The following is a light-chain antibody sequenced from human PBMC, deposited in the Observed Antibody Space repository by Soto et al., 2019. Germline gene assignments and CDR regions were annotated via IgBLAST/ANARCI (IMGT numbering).Light chain of an antibody. CDR3: QQYGSSPPRT. V-gene: IGKV3-20*01. CDR2: GAS. J-gene: IGKJ1*01. CDR1: QSVSSY. Sequence: EIVLKQSPATLSLSPGERATLSCRASQSVSSYLAWYQQRFGQAPRLLIYGASSRATGIPDRFSGSGSGTDFTLTISRLEPEDFAVYYCQQYGSSPPRTFGQGTKVDIK.